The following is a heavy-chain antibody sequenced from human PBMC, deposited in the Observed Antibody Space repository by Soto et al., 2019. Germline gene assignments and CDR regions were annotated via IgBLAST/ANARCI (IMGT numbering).Heavy chain of an antibody. V-gene: IGHV4-39*01. CDR3: ARRERYYGSPGWFDP. D-gene: IGHD3-10*01. Sequence: SATLSLTCSVSGGSISSFTYYWGWIRQPPGKGLEWIGTVYYNENTYYNPSLKSRVTITVDTAKNQFSLNLRSVTAADTAMYFCARRERYYGSPGWFDPWGPGTLVTVSS. CDR1: GGSISSFTYY. J-gene: IGHJ5*02. CDR2: VYYNENT.